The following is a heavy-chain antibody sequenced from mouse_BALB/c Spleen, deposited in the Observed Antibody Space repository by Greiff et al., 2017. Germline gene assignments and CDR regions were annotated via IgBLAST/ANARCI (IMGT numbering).Heavy chain of an antibody. V-gene: IGHV5-6-5*01. CDR1: GFTFSSYA. Sequence: VQLKESGGGLVKPGGSLKLSCAASGFTFSSYAMSWVRQTPEKRLEWVASISSGGSTYYPDSVKGRFTISRDNARNILYLQMSSLRSEDTAMYYCARGGYYDYDYYAMDYWGQGTSVTVAS. CDR3: ARGGYYDYDYYAMDY. D-gene: IGHD2-4*01. CDR2: ISSGGST. J-gene: IGHJ4*01.